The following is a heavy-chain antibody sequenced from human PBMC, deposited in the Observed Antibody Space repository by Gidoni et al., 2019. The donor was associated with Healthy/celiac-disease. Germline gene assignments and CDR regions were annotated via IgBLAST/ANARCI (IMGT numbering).Heavy chain of an antibody. V-gene: IGHV3-23*01. CDR1: GSHFRSYA. CDR2: ISGSGGST. D-gene: IGHD3-22*01. Sequence: EVQLLASGGGVGHPGVSRSRACAASGSHFRSYALSWVRQAPGKGLEGVSAISGSGGSTYYADAVKGRFTISRDNSKNTLYLQMNSLRAEDTAVYYCAREPYYYDSSVPADYWGQGTLVTVSS. J-gene: IGHJ4*02. CDR3: AREPYYYDSSVPADY.